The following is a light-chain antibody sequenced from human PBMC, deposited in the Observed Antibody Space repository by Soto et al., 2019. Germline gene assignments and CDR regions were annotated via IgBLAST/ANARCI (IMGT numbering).Light chain of an antibody. CDR1: ENMFTK. J-gene: IGKJ4*01. CDR3: QQYNKWPPT. V-gene: IGKV3-15*01. Sequence: EVLMTQFPATLTVSPGERATLSCRASENMFTKLAWYQQKVGQTPRLVIFGASTRATGIPDRFSGSESGTEFTLTISSLQSEDIGIYYCQQYNKWPPTFGGGTKVEI. CDR2: GAS.